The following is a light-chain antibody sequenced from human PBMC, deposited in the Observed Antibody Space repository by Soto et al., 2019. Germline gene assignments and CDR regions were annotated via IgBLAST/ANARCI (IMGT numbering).Light chain of an antibody. V-gene: IGLV2-23*02. CDR2: EVS. Sequence: QPVLTQPASVSASPGQSITISCTGTNSDFGTYNLVSWYQHHPGKAPKLIIYEVSKRPSGVSNRFSASKSGNTASLTISGLQAEDAADYYCSSYANNRVFGGGTKLTVL. J-gene: IGLJ3*02. CDR3: SSYANNRV. CDR1: NSDFGTYNL.